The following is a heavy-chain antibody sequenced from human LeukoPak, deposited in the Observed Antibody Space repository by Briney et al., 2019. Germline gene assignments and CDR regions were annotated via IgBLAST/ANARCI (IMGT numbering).Heavy chain of an antibody. J-gene: IGHJ4*02. Sequence: GGSLRLSCAASGFTFDNYAMSWVRQAPGKGLEWVAVISYDGTNKNYADSVKGRFTISRDNSKNTLYLQMNSLRADDTAVYYCANGGGVRGVTIASFEYWGQGTLVTVSS. CDR3: ANGGGVRGVTIASFEY. D-gene: IGHD3-10*01. CDR1: GFTFDNYA. CDR2: ISYDGTNK. V-gene: IGHV3-30*18.